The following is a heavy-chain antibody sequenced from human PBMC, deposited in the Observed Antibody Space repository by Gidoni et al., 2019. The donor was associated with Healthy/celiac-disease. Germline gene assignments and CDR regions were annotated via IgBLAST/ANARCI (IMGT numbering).Heavy chain of an antibody. CDR1: GYTFTGHD. V-gene: IGHV1-2*02. Sequence: QLQLVQSGAEVKKPGASVKVSCKASGYTFTGHDMHWVRQAPGQGLEWMGWINPNSGGTNYAQKYQGRVTVTRDTSISTAYMELSRLRSDDTAVYYCARGSPGFVVVVPAAIRDWGQGTLVTVSS. J-gene: IGHJ4*02. CDR3: ARGSPGFVVVVPAAIRD. D-gene: IGHD2-2*02. CDR2: INPNSGGT.